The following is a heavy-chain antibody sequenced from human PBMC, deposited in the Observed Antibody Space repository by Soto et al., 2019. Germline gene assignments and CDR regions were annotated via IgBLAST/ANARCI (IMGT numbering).Heavy chain of an antibody. CDR3: ARGTAAAGFDF. CDR2: ISSSNVAI. D-gene: IGHD6-13*01. V-gene: IGHV3-48*01. CDR1: GFSISFSG. Sequence: EVQLVESGGGLVQPGGSLRLSCAASGFSISFSGMNWIRQAPGNRLEWVSYISSSNVAIYYADSVKGRFTISRDNAKNSLYLQMNSLRAEDTAVYYCARGTAAAGFDFWGQGTLVTVSS. J-gene: IGHJ4*02.